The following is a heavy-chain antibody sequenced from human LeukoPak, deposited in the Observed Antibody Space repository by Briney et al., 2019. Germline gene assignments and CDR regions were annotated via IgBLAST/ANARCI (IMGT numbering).Heavy chain of an antibody. CDR1: GXSISTYY. CDR2: IDYSGST. D-gene: IGHD3-10*01. J-gene: IGHJ4*02. V-gene: IGHV4-59*01. Sequence: PSETLSLTCTVSGXSISTYYGSWIRQPPGKGLEWIGYIDYSGSTNYNPSLKSRVTMSVDTSKHQFSLKLSSVTAADTAVYYCARVGSYCFDYWGQGTLVTVSS. CDR3: ARVGSYCFDY.